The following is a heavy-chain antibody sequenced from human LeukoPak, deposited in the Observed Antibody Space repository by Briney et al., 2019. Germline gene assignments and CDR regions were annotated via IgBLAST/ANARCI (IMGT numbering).Heavy chain of an antibody. V-gene: IGHV3-30*03. CDR1: GFAFSGYG. Sequence: GGSLRLSCAASGFAFSGYGMHWVRQAPGKGLEWVAVISYDGSNKYYADSVKGRFTISRDNSKNTLYLQMNSLRAEDTAVYYCARDVPAYYYDSSGYTDAFDIWGQGTMVTVSS. CDR3: ARDVPAYYYDSSGYTDAFDI. J-gene: IGHJ3*02. D-gene: IGHD3-22*01. CDR2: ISYDGSNK.